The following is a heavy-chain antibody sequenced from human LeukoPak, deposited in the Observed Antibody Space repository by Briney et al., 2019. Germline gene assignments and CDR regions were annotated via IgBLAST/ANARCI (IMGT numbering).Heavy chain of an antibody. CDR3: AREKEGGTTFPYYFDY. Sequence: ASVKFSCKASGGTFSSYAISWVRQAPGQGLEWMGGIIPIFGTANYAQKFQGRVTITADESTSTAYMELSSLRSEDTAVYYCAREKEGGTTFPYYFDYWGQGTLVTVSS. J-gene: IGHJ4*02. V-gene: IGHV1-69*13. CDR2: IIPIFGTA. CDR1: GGTFSSYA. D-gene: IGHD1-7*01.